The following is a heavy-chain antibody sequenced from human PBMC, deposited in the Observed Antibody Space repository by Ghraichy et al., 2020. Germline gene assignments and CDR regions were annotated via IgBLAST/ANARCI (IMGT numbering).Heavy chain of an antibody. CDR1: GFTFSSYS. D-gene: IGHD5-18*01. V-gene: IGHV3-21*01. J-gene: IGHJ6*02. CDR2: ISSSSSYI. CDR3: ARGVATASRRYGMDV. Sequence: GGSLRLSCAASGFTFSSYSMNWVRQAPGKGLEWVSSISSSSSYIYYADSVKGRFTISRDNAKNSLYLQMNSLRAEDTAVYYCARGVATASRRYGMDVWGQRTTVTVSS.